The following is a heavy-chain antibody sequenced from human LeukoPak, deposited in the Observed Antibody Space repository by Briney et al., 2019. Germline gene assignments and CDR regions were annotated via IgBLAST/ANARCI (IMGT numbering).Heavy chain of an antibody. Sequence: QPRGSLRLSCAASGFTFSRYVMNWVRQAPGKGLEWVSAISDSGGSTYYADSVKGRVSISRDNSKNTLYLQMNSLRAEDTAVYYCAEGVDFDYWGQGTLVTVSS. CDR3: AEGVDFDY. CDR1: GFTFSRYV. D-gene: IGHD2-21*01. CDR2: ISDSGGST. V-gene: IGHV3-23*01. J-gene: IGHJ4*02.